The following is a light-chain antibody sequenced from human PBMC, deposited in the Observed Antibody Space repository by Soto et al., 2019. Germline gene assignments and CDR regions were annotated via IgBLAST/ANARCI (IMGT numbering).Light chain of an antibody. Sequence: EIVLTQSPGTLSLSPGERATLSCRASQSVRSSYLAWYQQKPGQAPRLLIYGASSRATGIPDRFSGSGSGTVFTLTINRLEPEDSAVYWCQKYGGGPTTFGQGTKVEIK. J-gene: IGKJ1*01. CDR1: QSVRSSY. CDR3: QKYGGGPTT. V-gene: IGKV3-20*01. CDR2: GAS.